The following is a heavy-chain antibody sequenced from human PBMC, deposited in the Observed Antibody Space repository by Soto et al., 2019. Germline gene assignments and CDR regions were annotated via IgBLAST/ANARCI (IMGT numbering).Heavy chain of an antibody. Sequence: LRLSCASSGFTFSTYTMNWVRQAPGKGLEWVSSINGRGNYIYYAESVKGRFTFSRDNAKNSLYLQMDRLRAEDTALYYCVREDGKVGTNSAFDYWGLGALVTVSS. D-gene: IGHD1-26*01. CDR2: INGRGNYI. CDR3: VREDGKVGTNSAFDY. CDR1: GFTFSTYT. J-gene: IGHJ4*02. V-gene: IGHV3-21*01.